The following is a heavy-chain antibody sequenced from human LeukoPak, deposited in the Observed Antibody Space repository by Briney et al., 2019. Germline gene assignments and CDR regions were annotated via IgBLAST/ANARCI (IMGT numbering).Heavy chain of an antibody. Sequence: GGSLRLSCAASGFTFSDYYMSWIRQAPGKGLEWASYISSSGSTIYYADSVKGRFTISRDNAKNSLYLQMNSLRAEDTAVYYCARRQWLTPNLNWYFDLWGRGTLVTVSS. CDR1: GFTFSDYY. CDR3: ARRQWLTPNLNWYFDL. J-gene: IGHJ2*01. CDR2: ISSSGSTI. D-gene: IGHD6-19*01. V-gene: IGHV3-11*01.